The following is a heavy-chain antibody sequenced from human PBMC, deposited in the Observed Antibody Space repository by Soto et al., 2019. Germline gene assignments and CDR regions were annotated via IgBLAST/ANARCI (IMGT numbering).Heavy chain of an antibody. CDR1: GYTFTSYG. J-gene: IGHJ5*02. D-gene: IGHD6-13*01. CDR2: ISAYNGNT. Sequence: QVQLVQSGAEVKKPGASVKVSCKASGYTFTSYGISWVRQAPGQGREWMGWISAYNGNTNYAPKLQGRVTMTTDTSTSTAYMELRSLRSDDTAVYYCAGVYSSSWPGGDYNWFDPWGQGTLVTVSS. CDR3: AGVYSSSWPGGDYNWFDP. V-gene: IGHV1-18*04.